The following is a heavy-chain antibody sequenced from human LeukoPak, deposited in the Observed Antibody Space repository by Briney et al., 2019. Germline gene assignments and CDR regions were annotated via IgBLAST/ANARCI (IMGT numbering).Heavy chain of an antibody. D-gene: IGHD3-22*01. J-gene: IGHJ3*02. Sequence: SETLSLTCTVSGGSISSSSYYWGWIRQPPGKGLEWIGYIYQSGSTSYNPSLQSRVTISIDKSKNQFSLKLSSVTAADTAVYYCARDSYYDNSGEGAFDIWGQGTMVTVSS. V-gene: IGHV4-39*07. CDR3: ARDSYYDNSGEGAFDI. CDR1: GGSISSSSYY. CDR2: IYQSGST.